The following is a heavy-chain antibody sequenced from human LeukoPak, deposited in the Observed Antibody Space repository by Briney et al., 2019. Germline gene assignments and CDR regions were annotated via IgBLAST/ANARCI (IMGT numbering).Heavy chain of an antibody. CDR1: GYTFSTYA. Sequence: ASVKVSCKASGYTFSTYAMNWVRQAPGQGLEWMGWINTNTGNPTYAQGFTGRFVFSLDTSVSTAYLQISSLKAEDTAVYYCARDSFIAAAGIDPYWGQGTLVAVSS. J-gene: IGHJ4*02. CDR2: INTNTGNP. CDR3: ARDSFIAAAGIDPY. V-gene: IGHV7-4-1*02. D-gene: IGHD6-13*01.